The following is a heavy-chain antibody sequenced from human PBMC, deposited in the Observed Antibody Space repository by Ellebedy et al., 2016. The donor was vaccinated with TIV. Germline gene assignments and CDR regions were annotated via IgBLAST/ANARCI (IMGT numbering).Heavy chain of an antibody. D-gene: IGHD2-21*02. CDR1: GGSLSTDF. CDR2: VNSRGTT. V-gene: IGHV4-4*07. Sequence: SETLSLXCTVSGGSLSTDFWTWIRQPAGKGLEWIGRVNSRGTTNYNPSLKSRVTFSVDTPKNHFSLRLTSVTAADTAVYYCARQLTASPSTGWGGHFDYWGQGTLVTVSS. CDR3: ARQLTASPSTGWGGHFDY. J-gene: IGHJ4*02.